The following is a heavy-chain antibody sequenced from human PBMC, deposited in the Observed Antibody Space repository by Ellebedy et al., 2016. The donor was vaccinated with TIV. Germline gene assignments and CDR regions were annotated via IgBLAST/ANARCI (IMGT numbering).Heavy chain of an antibody. J-gene: IGHJ4*02. CDR2: ISAYNGNT. CDR3: ARDAAGKAALGAPIDY. V-gene: IGHV1-18*04. CDR1: GYTFTSYG. Sequence: AASVKVSCKASGYTFTSYGISWVRQAPGQGLEWMGWISAYNGNTNYAQKFQGRVTMTTDTSTSTAYMELRSLRSDNTAVYYCARDAAGKAALGAPIDYWGQGTLVTVSS. D-gene: IGHD1-14*01.